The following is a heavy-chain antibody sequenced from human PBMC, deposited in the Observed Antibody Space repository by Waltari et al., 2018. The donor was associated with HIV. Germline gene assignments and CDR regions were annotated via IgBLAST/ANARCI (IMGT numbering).Heavy chain of an antibody. CDR3: ASHTYGSGSYYNPPFDY. Sequence: QVQLQESGPGLVKPSGTLSLTCAVSGGSISSSNWWSWVRQPPGTGLEWIGEIYHSASTNYNPSLNSRVTISVDKSKNQFSLKLSSVTAADTAVYYCASHTYGSGSYYNPPFDYWGQGTLVTVSS. CDR1: GGSISSSNW. J-gene: IGHJ4*02. D-gene: IGHD3-10*01. V-gene: IGHV4-4*02. CDR2: IYHSAST.